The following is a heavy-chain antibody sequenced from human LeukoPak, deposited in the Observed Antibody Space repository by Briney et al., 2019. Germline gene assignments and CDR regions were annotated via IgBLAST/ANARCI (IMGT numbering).Heavy chain of an antibody. V-gene: IGHV3-23*01. D-gene: IGHD4-17*01. CDR1: GFTFSSYA. CDR3: AIFGDYTGKYYFDY. Sequence: GGSLRLSCAASGFTFSSYAMSWVRQAPGKGLEWVSAISGSGGSTCYADSVKGRSTISRDNSKNTLYLQMNSLRAEDTAVYYCAIFGDYTGKYYFDYWGQGTLVTVSS. J-gene: IGHJ4*02. CDR2: ISGSGGST.